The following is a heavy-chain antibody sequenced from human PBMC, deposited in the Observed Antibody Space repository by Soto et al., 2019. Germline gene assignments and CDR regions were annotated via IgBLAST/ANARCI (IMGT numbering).Heavy chain of an antibody. CDR1: GYKFIDYW. V-gene: IGHV5-51*01. CDR3: ARSYGGEYYDSRSYYYAY. Sequence: PGESLKISCKGSGYKFIDYWIGWARQVPGKGLEWMGGIYPGDFDRKYSPSFQGQVTISADKSITTAYLQWSSLKASDTAIYYCARSYGGEYYDSRSYYYAYWGQGTLVTVSS. J-gene: IGHJ4*02. CDR2: IYPGDFDR. D-gene: IGHD3-22*01.